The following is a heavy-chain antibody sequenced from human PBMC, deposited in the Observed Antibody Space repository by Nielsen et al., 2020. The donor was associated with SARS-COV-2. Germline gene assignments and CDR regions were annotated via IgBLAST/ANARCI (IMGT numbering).Heavy chain of an antibody. J-gene: IGHJ4*02. D-gene: IGHD3-22*01. CDR1: GFTFSSYA. Sequence: GESLKISCAASGFTFSSYAMSWVRQAPGKELEWVSAISGSGGSTYYADSVKGRFTISRDNSKNTLYLQMNSLRAEDTAVYYCAKAQYYYDSSGLALDYWGQGTLVTVSS. CDR2: ISGSGGST. CDR3: AKAQYYYDSSGLALDY. V-gene: IGHV3-23*01.